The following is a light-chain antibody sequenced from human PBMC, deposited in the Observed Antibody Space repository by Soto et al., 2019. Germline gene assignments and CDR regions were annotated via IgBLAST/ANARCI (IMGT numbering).Light chain of an antibody. CDR1: NIGSKS. CDR2: DGT. J-gene: IGLJ1*01. Sequence: SYELTQPPSVSVAPGQTARITCGGNNIGSKSVHWYQQKAGQAPVLVVYDGTDRPSGIPERFSGSNSGNTATLAISRVGAGDEADYYCQVWDSTSDHYVFGTGTKVTVL. V-gene: IGLV3-21*02. CDR3: QVWDSTSDHYV.